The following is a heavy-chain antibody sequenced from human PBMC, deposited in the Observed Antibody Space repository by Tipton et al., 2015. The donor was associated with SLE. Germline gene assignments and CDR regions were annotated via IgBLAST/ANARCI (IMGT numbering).Heavy chain of an antibody. Sequence: TLSLTCAVYGGSFSGYYWSWIRQPPGKGLEWIGEINHSGSTNYNPSLKSRVTISVDTSKNQFSLKVSSVTAADTAAYYCAKDGASIVDIVMVDGFDFWGQGTIVTVSS. CDR2: INHSGST. V-gene: IGHV4-34*01. D-gene: IGHD5-18*01. CDR1: GGSFSGYY. J-gene: IGHJ3*01. CDR3: AKDGASIVDIVMVDGFDF.